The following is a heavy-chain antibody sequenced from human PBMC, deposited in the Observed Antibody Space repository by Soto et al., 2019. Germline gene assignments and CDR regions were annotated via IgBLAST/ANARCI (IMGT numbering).Heavy chain of an antibody. V-gene: IGHV3-64D*06. CDR3: VNPRSTVILPPT. J-gene: IGHJ5*02. CDR2: IVSNGLGT. D-gene: IGHD4-4*01. CDR1: GFTFSSFS. Sequence: GGSLRLSCSASGFTFSSFSMHWVREAPGKGLEYVAGIVSNGLGTYYADPVKGRSTISRDNSKDTFYLQMSSLRPEDTAVYYRVNPRSTVILPPTWGQGTLVTVSS.